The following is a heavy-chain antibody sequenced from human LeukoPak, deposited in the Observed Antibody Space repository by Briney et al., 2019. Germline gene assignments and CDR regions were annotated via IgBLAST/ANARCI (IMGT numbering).Heavy chain of an antibody. V-gene: IGHV3-30-3*01. J-gene: IGHJ4*02. CDR1: GFTSSSYA. D-gene: IGHD6-13*01. CDR3: ARESSSWYSYYFDY. CDR2: ISYDGSNK. Sequence: GGSLRLSCAASGFTSSSYAMHWVRQAPGKGLEWVAVISYDGSNKYYADSVKGRFTISRDNSKNTLYLQMNSLRAEDTAVYYCARESSSWYSYYFDYWGQGTLVTVST.